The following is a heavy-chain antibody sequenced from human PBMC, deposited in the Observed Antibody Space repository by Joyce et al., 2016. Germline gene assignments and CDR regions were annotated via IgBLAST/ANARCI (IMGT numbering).Heavy chain of an antibody. V-gene: IGHV4-34*02. CDR1: SGPFSGFF. J-gene: IGHJ4*02. CDR3: ARSQWLAPLMY. D-gene: IGHD6-19*01. Sequence: QVQLQQWGAGLLKTSETLSLTCAVYSGPFSGFFWSWFRQLPGKGLEWIGDITNSGATHYNPSLKSRLTMSVDTSMKEFSLKLSSVTFADTAIYYCARSQWLAPLMYWGQGTPVTVSS. CDR2: ITNSGAT.